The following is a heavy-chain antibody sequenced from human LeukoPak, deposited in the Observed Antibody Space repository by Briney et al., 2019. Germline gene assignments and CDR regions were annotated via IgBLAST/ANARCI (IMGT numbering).Heavy chain of an antibody. Sequence: GGSLRLSCAASGFTFSSYSMNWVRQAPGKGLEWVSSISSSSSYIYYADSVKGRFTISRDNAKNSLYLQMNSLRAEDTAVYYCAKARFLEWLSDDYWGQGTLVTVSS. CDR3: AKARFLEWLSDDY. CDR1: GFTFSSYS. CDR2: ISSSSSYI. J-gene: IGHJ4*02. V-gene: IGHV3-21*04. D-gene: IGHD3-3*01.